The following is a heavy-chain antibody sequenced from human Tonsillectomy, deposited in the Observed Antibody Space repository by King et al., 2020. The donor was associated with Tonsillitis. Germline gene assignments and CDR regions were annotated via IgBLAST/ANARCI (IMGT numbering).Heavy chain of an antibody. CDR3: ARARGYYYDTEGAFDI. CDR2: IYYSGST. J-gene: IGHJ3*02. CDR1: GGSISSGDYY. D-gene: IGHD3-22*01. Sequence: VQLQESGPGLVKLSQTLSLTCTVSGGSISSGDYYWSWIRQPPGKGLEWIGYIYYSGSTYHNPSLKSRITISIDTSKNQFSLKLSSVTAADTAVYYCARARGYYYDTEGAFDIWGQGTMVTVSS. V-gene: IGHV4-30-4*01.